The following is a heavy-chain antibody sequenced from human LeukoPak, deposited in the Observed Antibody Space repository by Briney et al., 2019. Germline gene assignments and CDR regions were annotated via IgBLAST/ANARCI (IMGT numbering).Heavy chain of an antibody. CDR1: GFTFDDYA. CDR3: AKDWEVGGILLLFDY. D-gene: IGHD3-22*01. V-gene: IGHV3-43*02. Sequence: GGSLRLSCAASGFTFDDYAMHWVRQAPGKGLEWVSLISGDGGSTYYADSVKGRFTISRDNSKNSLYLQMNSLRTEDTALYYCAKDWEVGGILLLFDYWGQGTLVTVSS. J-gene: IGHJ4*02. CDR2: ISGDGGST.